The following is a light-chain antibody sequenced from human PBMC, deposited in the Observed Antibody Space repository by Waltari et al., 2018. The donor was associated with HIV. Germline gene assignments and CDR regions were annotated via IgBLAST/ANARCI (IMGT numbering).Light chain of an antibody. V-gene: IGLV1-47*01. CDR1: SPNTERNS. Sequence: QSVLTQSPSASATPGQRVTMSCSGSSPNTERNSVYWYQQLPGTAPRLLVYRNNQRPSGVPGRFSGSKSGTSAALAISGLRSEDEGDYYCAAWDDSLTVVLFGGGTKLTVL. J-gene: IGLJ3*02. CDR3: AAWDDSLTVVL. CDR2: RNN.